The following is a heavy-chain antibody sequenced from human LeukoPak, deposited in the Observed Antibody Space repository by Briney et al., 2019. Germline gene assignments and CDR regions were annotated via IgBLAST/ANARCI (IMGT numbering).Heavy chain of an antibody. Sequence: GESLKISCKGSGYSFTSYWIGWVRQMPGKGLERMGIIYPGDSDTRYSPSFQGQVTISADKSISTAYLQWSSLKASDTAMYYCARQRPAGRYCSSTSCFPDYWGQGTLVTVSS. J-gene: IGHJ4*02. V-gene: IGHV5-51*01. CDR3: ARQRPAGRYCSSTSCFPDY. CDR2: IYPGDSDT. D-gene: IGHD2-2*01. CDR1: GYSFTSYW.